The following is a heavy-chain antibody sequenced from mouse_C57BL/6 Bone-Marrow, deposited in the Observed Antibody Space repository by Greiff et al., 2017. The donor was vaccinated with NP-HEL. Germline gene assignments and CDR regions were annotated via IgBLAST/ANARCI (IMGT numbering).Heavy chain of an antibody. Sequence: EGRRREEGGGLVKPGGSLKLSCAASGFTFSDYGMHWVRQAPEKGLEWVAYISSGSSTIYYADTVKGRFTISRDNAKNTLFLQMTSLRSEDTAMYYCAGRRFAYWGQGTLVTVSA. CDR3: AGRRFAY. J-gene: IGHJ3*01. CDR2: ISSGSSTI. V-gene: IGHV5-17*01. CDR1: GFTFSDYG.